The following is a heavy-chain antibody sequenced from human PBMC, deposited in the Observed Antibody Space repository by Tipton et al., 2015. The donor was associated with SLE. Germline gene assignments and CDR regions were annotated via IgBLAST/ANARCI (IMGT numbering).Heavy chain of an antibody. CDR2: VRSTGTS. D-gene: IGHD2-15*01. CDR1: GGSLSGYY. V-gene: IGHV4-34*01. Sequence: GLVKPSETLSLTCAVYGGSLSGYYWTWIRQPPGKGLEWIGEVRSTGTSNYIPSLKSRLTISVDTSKNQFSLQLTSVTAADTAVYFCARDCSGAKCDLHAFDIWGQGTMVTVSS. CDR3: ARDCSGAKCDLHAFDI. J-gene: IGHJ3*02.